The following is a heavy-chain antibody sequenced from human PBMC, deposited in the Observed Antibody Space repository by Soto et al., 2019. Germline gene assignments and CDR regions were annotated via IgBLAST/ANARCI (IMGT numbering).Heavy chain of an antibody. D-gene: IGHD3-16*01. J-gene: IGHJ4*02. V-gene: IGHV1-46*03. CDR1: GYTFTSYY. CDR3: ARATLQGGSQRRNFDY. CDR2: INPSGGST. Sequence: QVQLVQSGAEVKKPGASVKVSCKASGYTFTSYYMHWVRQAPGQGLEWMGIINPSGGSTSYAQKFQGRVTRTRHTSQSTVYMELISLRSQATAVYYCARATLQGGSQRRNFDYWGQGTLVTVSS.